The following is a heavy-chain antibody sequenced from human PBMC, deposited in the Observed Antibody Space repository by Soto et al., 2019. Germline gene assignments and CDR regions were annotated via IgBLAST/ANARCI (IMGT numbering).Heavy chain of an antibody. CDR1: GFTLSNYN. CDR2: TSYDGSNK. V-gene: IGHV3-30*18. D-gene: IGHD2-15*01. CDR3: AKAAATYYCSGGYCYNYYFDS. J-gene: IGHJ4*02. Sequence: QVQLVESGGGVIQPGRSLRLSCAASGFTLSNYNMHWVRQAPGKGLEWVAVTSYDGSNKYYADSVRGRFTISRDNSKNTLYLQMNSLRADDTAVYYCAKAAATYYCSGGYCYNYYFDSWGQGTLVTVSS.